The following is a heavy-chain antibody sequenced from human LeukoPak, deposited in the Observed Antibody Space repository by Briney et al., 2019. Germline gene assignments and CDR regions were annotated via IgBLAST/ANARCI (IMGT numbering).Heavy chain of an antibody. CDR2: INPNSGGT. CDR1: GYTFTGYY. V-gene: IGHV1-2*02. CDR3: ARDRRIAAAGAGNY. D-gene: IGHD6-13*01. J-gene: IGHJ4*02. Sequence: ASVKVSCKASGYTFTGYYMDWVRQAPRQGLAWMGWINPNSGGTNYAEKFQGRVTMTRDTSISTAYMELSRLRSDDTAGYYCARDRRIAAAGAGNYWGQGTLVTVSS.